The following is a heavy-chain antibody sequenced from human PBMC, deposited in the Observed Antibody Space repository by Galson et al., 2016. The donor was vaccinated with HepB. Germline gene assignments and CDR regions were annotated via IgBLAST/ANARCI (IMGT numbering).Heavy chain of an antibody. V-gene: IGHV3-7*01. Sequence: SLRLSCAASGFTFNYYHMNWVRQAPGKGLEWLANIKQDGGEKHYVDSVKGRFTISRDNSKNTLYLQMNSLRAEDTAMYYCARVRGRRGPAALDYWGQGTLVTVSS. CDR3: ARVRGRRGPAALDY. J-gene: IGHJ4*02. CDR2: IKQDGGEK. CDR1: GFTFNYYH. D-gene: IGHD2-2*01.